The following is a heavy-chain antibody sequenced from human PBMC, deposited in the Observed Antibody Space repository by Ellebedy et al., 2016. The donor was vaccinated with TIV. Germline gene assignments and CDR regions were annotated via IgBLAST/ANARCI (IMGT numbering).Heavy chain of an antibody. CDR2: IYSGGAT. J-gene: IGHJ4*02. CDR3: ARKYIYGFD. D-gene: IGHD5-18*01. V-gene: IGHV3-66*01. Sequence: GESLKISCAASGFRFSRYWMNWVRQAPGKGLEWVSVIYSGGATSYADSVKGRFTISRDNSKNTLYLQMNSLRVEDTAVYYCARKYIYGFDWGQGTLVTVSS. CDR1: GFRFSRYW.